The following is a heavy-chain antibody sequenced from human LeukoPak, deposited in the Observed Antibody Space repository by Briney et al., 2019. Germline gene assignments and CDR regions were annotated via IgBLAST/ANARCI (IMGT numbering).Heavy chain of an antibody. J-gene: IGHJ4*02. CDR1: GGSISTGGYY. CDR3: ARDHGDSFNFHY. CDR2: IYYSGST. D-gene: IGHD4-17*01. Sequence: PSETLCLTCTVSGGSISTGGYYGSWIRQHPGKGLESIGYIYYSGSTYYNPSLKSRVTISVDTSKNQFSLKLSSVTAADTAVYYCARDHGDSFNFHYWGQGTLVTVSS. V-gene: IGHV4-31*03.